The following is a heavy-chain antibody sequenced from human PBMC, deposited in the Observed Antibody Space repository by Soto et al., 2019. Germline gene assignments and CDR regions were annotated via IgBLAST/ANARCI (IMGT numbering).Heavy chain of an antibody. CDR1: GGSFSGYY. CDR3: ARGRTFDFDY. J-gene: IGHJ4*02. Sequence: QVQLQQWGAGLLKPSETLSLTCAVYGGSFSGYYWSWIRQPPGKGLEWIGEINHSGSTNYNPSLKSRVTISVDTSKNQFSLKLSSVTAADTAVYYCARGRTFDFDYWGQGTLVTVSS. V-gene: IGHV4-34*01. CDR2: INHSGST.